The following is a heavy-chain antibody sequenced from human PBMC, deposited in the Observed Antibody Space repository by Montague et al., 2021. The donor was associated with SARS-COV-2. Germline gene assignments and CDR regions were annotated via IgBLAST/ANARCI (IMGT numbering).Heavy chain of an antibody. Sequence: SETLSLTCTVSGGSISSHNYYWDWIRQPPGKGLEWIGSIYDSGSTYYNPSLKSRVTISVDTSRNHFSLKLNSVTAAGTAFYYCARRGRKLLPVATTIGGFDIWGQGTMVTVSP. V-gene: IGHV4-39*02. CDR1: GGSISSHNYY. CDR2: IYDSGST. J-gene: IGHJ3*02. CDR3: ARRGRKLLPVATTIGGFDI. D-gene: IGHD1-26*01.